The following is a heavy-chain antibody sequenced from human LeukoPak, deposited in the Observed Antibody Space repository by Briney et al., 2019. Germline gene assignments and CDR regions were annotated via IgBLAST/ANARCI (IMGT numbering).Heavy chain of an antibody. CDR1: GGSISSSIYY. CDR2: IYYSGST. CDR3: ARPGDIVVVPADAYAFDI. J-gene: IGHJ3*02. D-gene: IGHD2-2*01. V-gene: IGHV4-39*01. Sequence: SETLSLTCTVSGGSISSSIYYWGWIRQPPGKGLEWIGSIYYSGSTYYNPSLKSRVTISVDTSKNQFSLKLSSVTAADTAVYYCARPGDIVVVPADAYAFDIWGQGTMVTVSS.